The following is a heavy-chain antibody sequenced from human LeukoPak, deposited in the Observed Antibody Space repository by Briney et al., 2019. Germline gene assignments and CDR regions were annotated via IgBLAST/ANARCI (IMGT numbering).Heavy chain of an antibody. CDR1: GFTFSSYG. CDR2: IWYDGSNK. Sequence: GGSLRLSCAASGFTFSSYGMHWVRQAPGKGLEWVAVIWYDGSNKYYADSVKGRFTISRDNSKITLYLQMNSLRAEDTAVYYCAKSYNGYESKPDYWGQGTLVTVSS. D-gene: IGHD5-12*01. J-gene: IGHJ4*02. CDR3: AKSYNGYESKPDY. V-gene: IGHV3-33*06.